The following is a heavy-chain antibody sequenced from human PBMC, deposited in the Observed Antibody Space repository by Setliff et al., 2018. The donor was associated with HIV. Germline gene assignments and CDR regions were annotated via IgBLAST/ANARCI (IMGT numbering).Heavy chain of an antibody. CDR2: VHYSGST. CDR1: GLSMSYNY. Sequence: TLSLTCTVSGLSMSYNYWTWIRQSPGKGLEWIGYVHYSGSTRYNPSLKSRVTISVDTSKKKFSLKLTSMTATDTAVYYCASEKKAWSVSDSFYEYWGQGVPVTAPQ. V-gene: IGHV4-59*01. CDR3: ASEKKAWSVSDSFYEY. D-gene: IGHD3-3*01. J-gene: IGHJ4*02.